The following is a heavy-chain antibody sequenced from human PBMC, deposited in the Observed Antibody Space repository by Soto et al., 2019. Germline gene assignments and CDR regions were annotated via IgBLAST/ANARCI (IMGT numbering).Heavy chain of an antibody. V-gene: IGHV3-9*01. CDR3: EKDFPPGLGGVLNY. CDR2: ISWNSGSI. Sequence: PGGSLRLSCAASGFTFDDYAMHWVRQAPGKGLEWVSGISWNSGSIGYADSVKGRFTISRDNAKNSLYLQMNSLRAEDTALYYCEKDFPPGLGGVLNYWGQEPLVTVSS. J-gene: IGHJ4*02. D-gene: IGHD3-16*01. CDR1: GFTFDDYA.